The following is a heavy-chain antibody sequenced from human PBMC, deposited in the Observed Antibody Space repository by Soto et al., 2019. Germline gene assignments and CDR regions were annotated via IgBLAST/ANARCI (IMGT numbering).Heavy chain of an antibody. V-gene: IGHV3-74*01. D-gene: IGHD3-10*01. J-gene: IGHJ6*03. CDR1: EFTFSGSS. CDR3: ARGWFGPDV. CDR2: IDKVGTDS. Sequence: EVQLVESGGSLVQPGGSLRLSCAASEFTFSGSSVHWVRQAPGKGLVWVSGIDKVGTDSTYADSMKGRFTSSRDNAKNTVYLQMNSLRVEDTAVYYCARGWFGPDVWGKGTTVTVSS.